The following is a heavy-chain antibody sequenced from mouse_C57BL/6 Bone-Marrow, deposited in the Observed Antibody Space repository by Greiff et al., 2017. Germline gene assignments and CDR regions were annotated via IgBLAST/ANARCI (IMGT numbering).Heavy chain of an antibody. Sequence: VQLQQSGAELVRPGASVKLSCTASGFNIKDDYMHWVKQRPEQGLEWIGWIDPENGDTEYASKFQGKATITADTSSNTAYLQLSSLTSEDNAVCYCTASGSSLWDYDVWGRGTTVTVSS. CDR3: TASGSSLWDYDV. J-gene: IGHJ1*03. CDR1: GFNIKDDY. V-gene: IGHV14-4*01. CDR2: IDPENGDT. D-gene: IGHD1-1*01.